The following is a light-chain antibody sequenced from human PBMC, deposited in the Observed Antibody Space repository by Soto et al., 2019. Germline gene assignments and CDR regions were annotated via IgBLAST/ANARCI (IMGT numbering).Light chain of an antibody. J-gene: IGLJ1*01. CDR1: SSNIGYNS. Sequence: QSVLTQSPSASGTPGQRVTISCSGSSSNIGYNSVSWYQQLPGTAPKLLIYSNNQRPSGVPDRFSGSKSGTSASLAITGLQAEDEADYYCQSYDSSLSGSVFGTGTKLTVL. CDR2: SNN. V-gene: IGLV1-44*01. CDR3: QSYDSSLSGSV.